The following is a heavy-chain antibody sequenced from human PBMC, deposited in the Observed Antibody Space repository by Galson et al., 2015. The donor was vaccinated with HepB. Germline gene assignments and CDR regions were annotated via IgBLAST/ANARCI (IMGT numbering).Heavy chain of an antibody. D-gene: IGHD2-21*02. J-gene: IGHJ4*02. Sequence: SVKVSCKASGYTFTTYGINWVRQAPGQGLEWMGRVNTYNGDTRYAQKFQDRVTMTADTSTRTAYLELKYLTSDDTAFYYCARDGSGGDWRYFDYWGRGTLVTVSS. CDR3: ARDGSGGDWRYFDY. CDR2: VNTYNGDT. V-gene: IGHV1-18*01. CDR1: GYTFTTYG.